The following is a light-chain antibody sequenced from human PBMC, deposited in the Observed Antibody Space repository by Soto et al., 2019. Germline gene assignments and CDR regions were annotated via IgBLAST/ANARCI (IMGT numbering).Light chain of an antibody. CDR2: SNN. Sequence: QSVLTQPPSASGTPGQRVTISCSGSSSNIGSNTVNWYQQLPGTAPKLLIYSNNQRPSGVPDRFSGSKSGTSASLAISGLQSEDEADYYCEEWDDRLNGPVFGTGTKVTVL. CDR1: SSNIGSNT. V-gene: IGLV1-44*01. J-gene: IGLJ1*01. CDR3: EEWDDRLNGPV.